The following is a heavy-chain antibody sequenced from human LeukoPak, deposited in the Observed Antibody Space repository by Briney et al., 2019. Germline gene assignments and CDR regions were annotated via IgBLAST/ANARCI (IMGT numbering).Heavy chain of an antibody. CDR2: MNPNSGDT. Sequence: ASVKVSCKASRYTFTSYDINWVRQAPGQGLEWMGWMNPNSGDTGYAQKFQGRVTMTRNTSVSTAYMELSSLRSEDTAVYYCARKNYGSNRWFDPWGQGTLVTVSS. CDR1: RYTFTSYD. CDR3: ARKNYGSNRWFDP. J-gene: IGHJ5*02. V-gene: IGHV1-8*01. D-gene: IGHD4/OR15-4a*01.